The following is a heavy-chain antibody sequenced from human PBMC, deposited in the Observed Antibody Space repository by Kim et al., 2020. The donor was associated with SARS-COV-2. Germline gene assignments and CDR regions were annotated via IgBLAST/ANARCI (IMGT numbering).Heavy chain of an antibody. CDR2: ISYDSEYT. Sequence: GGSLRLSCVGSGFRFSAYTMTWVRQAPGKGLEWVSSISYDSEYTFYVDSVKGRFTVSRDNAKNSLYLQMNSLTGGDTAVYYCVRDDAIMAVTGTRSADWGQGTLVTVSS. CDR1: GFRFSAYT. D-gene: IGHD6-19*01. J-gene: IGHJ4*02. CDR3: VRDDAIMAVTGTRSAD. V-gene: IGHV3-21*01.